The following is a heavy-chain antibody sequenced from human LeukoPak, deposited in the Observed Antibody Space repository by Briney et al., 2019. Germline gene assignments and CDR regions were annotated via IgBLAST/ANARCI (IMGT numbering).Heavy chain of an antibody. CDR1: GGSFSGYY. V-gene: IGHV4-34*01. D-gene: IGHD2-2*01. CDR2: INHSGST. Sequence: SETLSLTCAVYGGSFSGYYWSWIRQPPGKGLEWIGEINHSGSTNYNPSLKSRVTISVDTSKNQFSLKLSSVTAADTAVYYCAKLDIVVVPLWLDPWGQGTLVTVSS. J-gene: IGHJ5*02. CDR3: AKLDIVVVPLWLDP.